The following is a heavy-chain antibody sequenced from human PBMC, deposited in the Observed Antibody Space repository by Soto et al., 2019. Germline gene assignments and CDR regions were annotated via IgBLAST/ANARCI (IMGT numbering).Heavy chain of an antibody. Sequence: QVQLQESGPGLVKPSQTLSLTCTVSGGSISSGGYYWSWIRQHPGKGLEWIGYIYYSGSTCYNPSLKSRVTISVDTSKNQFSLKLSSVTAADTAVYYCARALASDYEGAYYYYYYGMDVWGQGTTVTVSS. V-gene: IGHV4-31*03. CDR2: IYYSGST. J-gene: IGHJ6*02. D-gene: IGHD4-17*01. CDR3: ARALASDYEGAYYYYYYGMDV. CDR1: GGSISSGGYY.